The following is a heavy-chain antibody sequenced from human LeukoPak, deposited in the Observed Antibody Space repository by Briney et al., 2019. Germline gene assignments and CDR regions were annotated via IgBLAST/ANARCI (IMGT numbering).Heavy chain of an antibody. J-gene: IGHJ4*02. CDR3: ARARVAATPCFDY. V-gene: IGHV3-64*01. D-gene: IGHD2-15*01. CDR2: ISSNGGST. Sequence: GGSLRLSCAASGFTFSSYAMHWVRQAPGKGLEYVSAISSNGGSTYYANSVKGRFTISRDNSKNTLYLQMGSLRAEDMAVYYCARARVAATPCFDYWGQGTLVTVSS. CDR1: GFTFSSYA.